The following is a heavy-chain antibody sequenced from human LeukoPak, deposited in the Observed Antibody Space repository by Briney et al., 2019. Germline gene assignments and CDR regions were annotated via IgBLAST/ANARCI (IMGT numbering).Heavy chain of an antibody. V-gene: IGHV4-38-2*02. D-gene: IGHD2-8*01. CDR2: IYHSGST. CDR1: GYSLNSGYY. CDR3: ARSMVLGGLDFRGLFDP. J-gene: IGHJ5*02. Sequence: SETLSLTCNVSGYSLNSGYYWGWIRQPPGKGLEWIGSIYHSGSTHYNPSLKSRVTMSLDTSKNQVSLKLSSVTAADTALYYCARSMVLGGLDFRGLFDPWGQGTLVIVSS.